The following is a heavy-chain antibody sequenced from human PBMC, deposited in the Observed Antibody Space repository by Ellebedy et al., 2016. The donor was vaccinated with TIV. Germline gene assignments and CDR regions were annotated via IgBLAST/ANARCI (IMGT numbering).Heavy chain of an antibody. CDR3: ARGGLGGVLLSP. Sequence: GESLKISCAASGFTFSSYNMNWVRQAQGKGLEWLSYMSGSSNVIYYADSVKGRFTISRDNAKSALYLQMNSLRAEDTAVYYCARGGLGGVLLSPWGQGTMVTVSS. V-gene: IGHV3-48*04. CDR2: MSGSSNVI. D-gene: IGHD3-10*01. CDR1: GFTFSSYN. J-gene: IGHJ3*01.